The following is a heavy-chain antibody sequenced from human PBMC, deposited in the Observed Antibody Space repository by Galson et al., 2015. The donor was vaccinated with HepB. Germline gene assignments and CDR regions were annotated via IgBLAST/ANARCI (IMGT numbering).Heavy chain of an antibody. V-gene: IGHV3-30-3*01. D-gene: IGHD3-16*02. Sequence: SLRLSCAASGFTFSSYAMHWVRQAPGKGLEWVAVISYDGSNKYYADSVKGRFTISRDNSKNTLYLQMNSLRAEDTAVYYCAREDRGTSFYYYGMDVWGQGTLVTVSS. CDR2: ISYDGSNK. CDR3: AREDRGTSFYYYGMDV. J-gene: IGHJ6*02. CDR1: GFTFSSYA.